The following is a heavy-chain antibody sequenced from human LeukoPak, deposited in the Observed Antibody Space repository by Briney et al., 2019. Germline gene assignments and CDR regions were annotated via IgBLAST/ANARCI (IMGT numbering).Heavy chain of an antibody. CDR1: GGSINTNTFF. J-gene: IGHJ6*03. CDR3: VRQSRIFGVTRPGYMDV. Sequence: SETLSLTCGVSGGSINTNTFFWGWIRQPPGKGLEWIGNVFYSGNTLYNPSLKSRVTMFIDTSKSQFSLSLSSVTAADTAMYWCVRQSRIFGVTRPGYMDVWGKGIMVSVSS. V-gene: IGHV4-39*01. D-gene: IGHD3-3*01. CDR2: VFYSGNT.